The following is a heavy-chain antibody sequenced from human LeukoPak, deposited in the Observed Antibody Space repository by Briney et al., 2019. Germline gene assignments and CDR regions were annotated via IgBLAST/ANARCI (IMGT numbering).Heavy chain of an antibody. CDR3: ANGNRCTSPNCLGYYYFYMDV. D-gene: IGHD2-8*01. J-gene: IGHJ6*03. CDR1: GFTFSGYG. V-gene: IGHV3-23*01. CDR2: FSGSGGTT. Sequence: GGSLRLSCAASGFTFSGYGMHWVRQAPGRGLEWVSGFSGSGGTTYYADSVKGRFTISRDNSKNTLYLQMNRLRAEATAVYYCANGNRCTSPNCLGYYYFYMDVWGKGTTVTVSS.